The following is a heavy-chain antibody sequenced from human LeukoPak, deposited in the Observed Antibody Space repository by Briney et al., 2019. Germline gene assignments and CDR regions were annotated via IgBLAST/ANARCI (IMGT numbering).Heavy chain of an antibody. Sequence: SETLSLTCNVSGGSMSNIYYWGWIRQPPGKGLEWIGNIFYSGITYYNPSLRSRVTIAIDTSKSQFSLKLTSVTAADTAVYYCARHGETVRGYYMDVWGKGTTVTVSS. CDR2: IFYSGIT. CDR3: ARHGETVRGYYMDV. J-gene: IGHJ6*03. CDR1: GGSMSNIYY. V-gene: IGHV4-39*01. D-gene: IGHD3-10*01.